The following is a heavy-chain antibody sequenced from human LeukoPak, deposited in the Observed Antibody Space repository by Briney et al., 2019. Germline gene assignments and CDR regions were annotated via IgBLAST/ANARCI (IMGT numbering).Heavy chain of an antibody. D-gene: IGHD6-19*01. J-gene: IGHJ4*02. CDR2: IIPIFGTA. Sequence: GASVKVSCKASGGTFSSYAISWVRQAPGQGLEWTGGIIPIFGTANYAQKFQGRVTITADESTSTAYMELSSLRSEDTAVYYCATVFLSSGWYEDWGQGTLVTVSS. CDR1: GGTFSSYA. V-gene: IGHV1-69*13. CDR3: ATVFLSSGWYED.